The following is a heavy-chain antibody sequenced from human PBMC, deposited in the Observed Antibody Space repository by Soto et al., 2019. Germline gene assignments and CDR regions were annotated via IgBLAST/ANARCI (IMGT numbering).Heavy chain of an antibody. D-gene: IGHD2-8*01. V-gene: IGHV3-33*01. J-gene: IGHJ6*02. CDR2: VWYDGSNK. Sequence: PGGSLRLSCGASGFTFSSYGMHWVRQAPGKGLEWVAVVWYDGSNKYYADSVKGRFTISRDNSKNTLYLQMNSLRAEDTAVYYCAREPTGGVYAADSYYYGMDVWGQGTTVTVSS. CDR3: AREPTGGVYAADSYYYGMDV. CDR1: GFTFSSYG.